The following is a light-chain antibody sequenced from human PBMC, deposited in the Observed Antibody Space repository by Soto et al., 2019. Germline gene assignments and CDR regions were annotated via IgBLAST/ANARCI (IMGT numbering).Light chain of an antibody. J-gene: IGLJ1*01. CDR2: DVS. CDR1: SSDVGGYKY. V-gene: IGLV2-11*01. Sequence: QSVLTQPRSVSGSPGQSVTISCTGTSSDVGGYKYVSWYQQHPGKAPKLMIYDVSKRPSGVPDRFSGSKSGNTASLTISGIQAEDESDYYCCSYAGSYTFGVFGTGTKVTVL. CDR3: CSYAGSYTFGV.